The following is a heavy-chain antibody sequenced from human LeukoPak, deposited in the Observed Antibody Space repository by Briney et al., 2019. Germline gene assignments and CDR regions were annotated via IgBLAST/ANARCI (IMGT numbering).Heavy chain of an antibody. V-gene: IGHV3-23*01. CDR1: GLTFNNYA. J-gene: IGHJ4*02. CDR2: ISGSGGST. CDR3: AKWPGTMIVG. D-gene: IGHD3-22*01. Sequence: GGSLRLSCAVSGLTFNNYAMSWVRQAPGEGLEWVSAISGSGGSTYYADSVKGRFTISRDNSKNTLYLQMNSLRAEDTAVYYCAKWPGTMIVGWGQGTLVTVSS.